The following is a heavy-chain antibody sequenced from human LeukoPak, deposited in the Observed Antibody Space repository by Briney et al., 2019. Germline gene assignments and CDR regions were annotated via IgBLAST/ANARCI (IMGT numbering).Heavy chain of an antibody. J-gene: IGHJ4*02. Sequence: PGGSLRLSCAASGFTFSSYGMHWVRQAPGKGLEWVAVISYDGSNKYYADSVKGRFTISRDNSKNTLYLQMNSLRAEDTAVYYCAKEFSYSYAYYFDYWGQGTLVTVSS. CDR3: AKEFSYSYAYYFDY. D-gene: IGHD5-18*01. CDR2: ISYDGSNK. CDR1: GFTFSSYG. V-gene: IGHV3-30*18.